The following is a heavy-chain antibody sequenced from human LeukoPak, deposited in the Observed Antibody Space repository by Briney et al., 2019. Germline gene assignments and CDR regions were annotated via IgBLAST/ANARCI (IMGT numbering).Heavy chain of an antibody. D-gene: IGHD5-24*01. CDR2: INPNSGGT. J-gene: IGHJ6*03. Sequence: ASVKVSCKASGYTFTGYYMHWVRQAPGQGLEWVGRINPNSGGTNYAQKFQGRVTMTRDTSISTAYMELSRLRSDDTAVCYCARERKRPYYMDVWGKGTTVTVSS. V-gene: IGHV1-2*06. CDR1: GYTFTGYY. CDR3: ARERKRPYYMDV.